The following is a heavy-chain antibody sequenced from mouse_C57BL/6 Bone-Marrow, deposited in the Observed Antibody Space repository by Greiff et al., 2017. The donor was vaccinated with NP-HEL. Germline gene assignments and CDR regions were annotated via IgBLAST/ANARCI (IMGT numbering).Heavy chain of an antibody. CDR3: TSKLGADY. CDR2: IDPETGGT. CDR1: GYTFTDYE. J-gene: IGHJ2*01. V-gene: IGHV1-15*01. D-gene: IGHD4-1*01. Sequence: VQRVESGAELVRPGASVTLSCKASGYTFTDYEMHWVKQTPVHGLEWIGAIDPETGGTAYNQKFKGKAILTADKSSSTAYMELRSLTSEDSAVYYCTSKLGADYWGQGTTLTVSS.